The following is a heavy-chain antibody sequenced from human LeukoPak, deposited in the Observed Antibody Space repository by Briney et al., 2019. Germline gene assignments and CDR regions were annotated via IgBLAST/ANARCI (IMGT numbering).Heavy chain of an antibody. CDR2: IYTSGST. Sequence: SETLSLTCTVSGGSISSYYWSWLRQPPGKGLEWIGFIYTSGSTKYNPSLKSRVTISVDTSKNQFTSKNQFSLKLNSVTAADTAVYYCARHYSGSYSPFDNWGQGTLVSVSS. J-gene: IGHJ4*02. V-gene: IGHV4-4*09. CDR1: GGSISSYY. D-gene: IGHD1-26*01. CDR3: ARHYSGSYSPFDN.